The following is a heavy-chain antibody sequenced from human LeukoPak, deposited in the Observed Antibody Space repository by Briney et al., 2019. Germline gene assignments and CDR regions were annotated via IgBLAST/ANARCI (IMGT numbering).Heavy chain of an antibody. D-gene: IGHD6-19*01. V-gene: IGHV3-30-3*01. CDR1: GFTFSSYA. CDR2: ISYDGSNK. Sequence: GGSLRLSCAASGFTFSSYAMHWVRQSPGKGLEWVAVISYDGSNKYYADSVKGRFTISRDNSKNTLYLQMNSLRAEDTALYYCAKEGPPSSGWPFDYWGRGTLVTVSS. CDR3: AKEGPPSSGWPFDY. J-gene: IGHJ4*02.